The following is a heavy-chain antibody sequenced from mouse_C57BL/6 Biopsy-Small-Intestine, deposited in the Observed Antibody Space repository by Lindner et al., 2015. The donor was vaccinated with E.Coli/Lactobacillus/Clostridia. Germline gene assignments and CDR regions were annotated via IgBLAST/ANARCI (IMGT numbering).Heavy chain of an antibody. CDR2: IIPTLGKP. D-gene: IGHD1-1*01. CDR1: GGTFTNYI. V-gene: IGHV1S55*01. J-gene: IGHJ4*01. CDR3: GSDPSGYNVRGLYGF. Sequence: SVKVSCKASGGTFTNYIFNWVRQAPGQGLEWMGGIIPTLGKPDYAQKFQGRLTIIADRSTGTTYMELSSLRSEDTAVYYCGSDPSGYNVRGLYGFWGQGSLVTVSS.